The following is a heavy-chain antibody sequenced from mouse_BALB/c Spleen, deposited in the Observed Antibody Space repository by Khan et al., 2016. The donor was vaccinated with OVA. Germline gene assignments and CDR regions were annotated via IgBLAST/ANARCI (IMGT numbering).Heavy chain of an antibody. CDR1: GYSITSGYG. J-gene: IGHJ2*01. CDR2: ISYSGST. V-gene: IGHV3-2*02. Sequence: VQLKESGRGLVKPSQSLSLTCTVTGYSITSGYGWNWIRQFPGNQLEWMGYISYSGSTNYHPSLKSRISITRDTSKNQFFLQLNSVTTEDTATYDCARTARIKHWGQGTTLTVSS. D-gene: IGHD1-2*01. CDR3: ARTARIKH.